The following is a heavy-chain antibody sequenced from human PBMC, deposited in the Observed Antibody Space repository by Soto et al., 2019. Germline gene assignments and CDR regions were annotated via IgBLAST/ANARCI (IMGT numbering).Heavy chain of an antibody. J-gene: IGHJ4*02. V-gene: IGHV1-3*01. CDR3: ARDGAVAGDSNFDY. CDR2: INAGNGNT. D-gene: IGHD6-19*01. CDR1: GYTFSSYA. Sequence: SVKVSCKASGYTFSSYAMHWVRQAPGQRLEWMGWINAGNGNTKYSQKFQGRVTITRDTSASTAYMELSSLRSEDTAVYYCARDGAVAGDSNFDYWGQGTLVSVSA.